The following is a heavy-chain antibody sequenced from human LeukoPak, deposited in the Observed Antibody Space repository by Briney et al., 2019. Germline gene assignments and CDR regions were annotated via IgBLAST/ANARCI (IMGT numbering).Heavy chain of an antibody. Sequence: GGSLRLSCVASGFTFSSYGMSWVRQAPGKGLEWVAVISHHGANKFYGDSVKGRFTISRDNSNNMVYLQMNGLRAEDTAVYYCAKTVYGSGSYWYAFDIWGQGTMVTVSS. D-gene: IGHD3-10*01. V-gene: IGHV3-30*18. CDR2: ISHHGANK. CDR3: AKTVYGSGSYWYAFDI. CDR1: GFTFSSYG. J-gene: IGHJ3*02.